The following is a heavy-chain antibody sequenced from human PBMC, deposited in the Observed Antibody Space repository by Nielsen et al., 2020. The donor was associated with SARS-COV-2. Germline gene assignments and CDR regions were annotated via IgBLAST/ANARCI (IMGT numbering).Heavy chain of an antibody. J-gene: IGHJ5*01. CDR2: INPSDGTT. CDR1: GYTFTSYY. V-gene: IGHV1-46*01. D-gene: IGHD5-18*01. CDR3: ARDLGGYTYGYWFDS. Sequence: ASVKVSCKASGYTFTSYYMHWMRQAPGQGLEWMGIINPSDGTTTVTQKFQGRVTMTRDTSTSTVYMEMSSLRSEDTGFYYCARDLGGYTYGYWFDSWGQGTLVTVSS.